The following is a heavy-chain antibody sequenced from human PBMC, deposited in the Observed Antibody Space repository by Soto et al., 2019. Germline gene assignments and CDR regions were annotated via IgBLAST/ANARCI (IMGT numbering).Heavy chain of an antibody. CDR2: ISPDSGKT. D-gene: IGHD2-8*01. J-gene: IGHJ6*03. CDR3: ARVYGYYYYYMDV. Sequence: QAYLEQSGAEVKKPGASVKVSCKASGYSLTDNGITWVRQASGQGLEYVGWISPDSGKTDYAQKFQGRVTMTRDTSINTVYMELSSLRSDDTAVYYCARVYGYYYYYMDVWGKGPTVTVSS. CDR1: GYSLTDNG. V-gene: IGHV1-8*01.